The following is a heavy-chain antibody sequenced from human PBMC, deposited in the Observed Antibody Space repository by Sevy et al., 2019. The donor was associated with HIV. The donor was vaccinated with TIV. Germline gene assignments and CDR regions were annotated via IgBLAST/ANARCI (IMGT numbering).Heavy chain of an antibody. D-gene: IGHD2-2*01. CDR1: GYTFTGYY. V-gene: IGHV1-2*06. CDR3: ARDNYCSSTSCTRALDWFDP. Sequence: ASVKVSCKASGYTFTGYYMHWVRQAPGQGLEWMGRINPNSGGTNYAQKFQGRVTMTRDTSISTAYMELSRLRSDDTAVYYCARDNYCSSTSCTRALDWFDPWGQGTLVTVSS. CDR2: INPNSGGT. J-gene: IGHJ5*02.